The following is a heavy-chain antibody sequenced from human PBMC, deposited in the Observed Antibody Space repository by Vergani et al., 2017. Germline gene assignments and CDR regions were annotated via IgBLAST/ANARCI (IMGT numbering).Heavy chain of an antibody. Sequence: QVQVQESGPGLVKPSETLSLTCTVSGGSISGYYWTWIRQPPGKGLEWIGSIYYSGSTYYNPSLKSRVTISVDTSKNQFSLKLSSVTAADTAVYYCATTWGVDLWSGYYTEGYFQHWGQGTLVTVSS. CDR2: IYYSGST. J-gene: IGHJ1*01. V-gene: IGHV4-59*05. CDR1: GGSISGYY. D-gene: IGHD3-3*01. CDR3: ATTWGVDLWSGYYTEGYFQH.